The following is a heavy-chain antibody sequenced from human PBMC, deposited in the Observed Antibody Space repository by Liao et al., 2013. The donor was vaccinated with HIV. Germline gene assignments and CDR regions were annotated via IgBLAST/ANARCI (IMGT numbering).Heavy chain of an antibody. Sequence: QVQLQESGPGLVRPSETLTLTCTVSGGSISGYSWSWIRQPAGKGLAWIGRMYSSGSTNYSPSLKSRLTLSVDTSNKQVSLKLSSVSTADTAIYYCARVDASDKLNALDIWGQGTMVTVSS. V-gene: IGHV4-4*07. CDR1: GGSISGYS. D-gene: IGHD1-26*01. J-gene: IGHJ3*02. CDR2: MYSSGST. CDR3: ARVDASDKLNALDI.